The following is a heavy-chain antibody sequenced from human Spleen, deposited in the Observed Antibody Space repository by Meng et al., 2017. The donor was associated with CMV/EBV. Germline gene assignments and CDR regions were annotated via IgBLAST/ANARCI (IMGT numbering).Heavy chain of an antibody. CDR2: VDPDSGAT. Sequence: ASVKVSCKASGYALTAYYMHWVRQAPGQGLEWVGWVDPDSGATNLARNFQGRVTMTRDTSISTVYMELSRLTFDDTAVYYCARGQYYYDSSGYHYGGQGTLVTVSS. D-gene: IGHD3-22*01. CDR3: ARGQYYYDSSGYHY. J-gene: IGHJ4*02. CDR1: GYALTAYY. V-gene: IGHV1-2*02.